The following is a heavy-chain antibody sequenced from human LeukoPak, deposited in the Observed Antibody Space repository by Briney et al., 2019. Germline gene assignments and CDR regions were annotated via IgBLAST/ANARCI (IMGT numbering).Heavy chain of an antibody. V-gene: IGHV1-46*01. CDR3: AREIYSGYAAGSFDY. CDR1: GYSFTSYY. D-gene: IGHD5-12*01. CDR2: INPSGGST. J-gene: IGHJ4*02. Sequence: GASVKVSCKASGYSFTSYYIHWVRLAPGQGLEWMGVINPSGGSTRYAQKFEGRVTMTRDMSTSTVYMELSSLRSEDTAVYYCAREIYSGYAAGSFDYWGQGTLVTVSS.